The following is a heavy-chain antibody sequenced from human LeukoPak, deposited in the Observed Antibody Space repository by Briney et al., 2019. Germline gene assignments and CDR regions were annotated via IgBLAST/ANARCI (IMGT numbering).Heavy chain of an antibody. J-gene: IGHJ4*02. CDR3: ARNEYYYDSSGYHTIYYFDY. CDR2: IKQDGSEK. Sequence: GGSLRLSCAASGFTFSSYWMSWVRQAPGKGLEWVANIKQDGSEKYYVDSVKGRFTISRDNAKNSLYLQMNSLRAEDTAVYYCARNEYYYDSSGYHTIYYFDYWGQGTLVTVSS. D-gene: IGHD3-22*01. CDR1: GFTFSSYW. V-gene: IGHV3-7*01.